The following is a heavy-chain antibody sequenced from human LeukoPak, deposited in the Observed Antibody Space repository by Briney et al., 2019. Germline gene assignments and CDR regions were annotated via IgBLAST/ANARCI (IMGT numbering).Heavy chain of an antibody. J-gene: IGHJ4*02. CDR3: ARSGGIAAAGMEYYFDY. V-gene: IGHV1-46*01. CDR1: GYTFTSYY. CDR2: INPSGGST. D-gene: IGHD6-13*01. Sequence: ASVKVSCKASGYTFTSYYMHWVRQAPGQGLEWLGIINPSGGSTSYAQKFQGRVTMTRDTSTSTVYMELSSLRSEDTAVYYCARSGGIAAAGMEYYFDYWGQGTLVTVS.